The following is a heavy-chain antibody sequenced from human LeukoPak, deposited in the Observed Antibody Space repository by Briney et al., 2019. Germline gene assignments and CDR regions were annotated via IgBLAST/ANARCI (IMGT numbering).Heavy chain of an antibody. J-gene: IGHJ5*02. V-gene: IGHV3-66*01. CDR2: IYSGGST. CDR3: ARDRSGDDDFWNGYYTNYFVP. Sequence: GGSLRLSCAASEFSVGSNYMTWVRQAPGKGLEWVSLIYSGGSTYYADSVKGRFTISRDNSKNTLYLQMNSLRAEDTAVYYCARDRSGDDDFWNGYYTNYFVPWGQGTLVTVSS. CDR1: EFSVGSNY. D-gene: IGHD3-3*01.